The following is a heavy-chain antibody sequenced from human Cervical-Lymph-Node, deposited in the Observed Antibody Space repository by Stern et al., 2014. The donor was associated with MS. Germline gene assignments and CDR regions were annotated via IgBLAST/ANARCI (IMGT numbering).Heavy chain of an antibody. V-gene: IGHV1-46*01. CDR2: INDSGGST. J-gene: IGHJ4*02. CDR3: ARVGGYGDSLDY. CDR1: GYTFTSYY. Sequence: VQLVESGAEVKKPGASVKVSCKASGYTFTSYYMHWVRQAPGQGLEWMGIINDSGGSTRSAQKFQGRVPMTRDRSTSTVYMELSSLRSEDTAVYYCARVGGYGDSLDYWGQGTLVTVSS. D-gene: IGHD4-17*01.